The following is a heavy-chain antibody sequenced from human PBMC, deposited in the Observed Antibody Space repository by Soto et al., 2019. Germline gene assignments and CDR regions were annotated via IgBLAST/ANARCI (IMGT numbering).Heavy chain of an antibody. Sequence: QSQTLSLTCAISVDSVSSNSAAWGWIRQSPSRGLEWLGRTYYRSKWYNDYEVSVKSRININPDTSKNQFSLQPNSVTPEDTAVYYCARDEVVAATPVYYYYYGMDVWGQGTTVTVSS. CDR1: VDSVSSNSAA. CDR2: TYYRSKWYN. D-gene: IGHD2-15*01. V-gene: IGHV6-1*01. J-gene: IGHJ6*02. CDR3: ARDEVVAATPVYYYYYGMDV.